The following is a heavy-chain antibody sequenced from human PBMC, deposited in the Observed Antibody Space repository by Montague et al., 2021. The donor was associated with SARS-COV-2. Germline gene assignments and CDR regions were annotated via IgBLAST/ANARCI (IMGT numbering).Heavy chain of an antibody. CDR2: IYPGDSDT. V-gene: IGHV5-51*01. J-gene: IGHJ4*02. Sequence: QSGAEVKKPGESLKISCEGSGYRFTSYWIGWVRQMPGKGLEWMGIIYPGDSDTRYSPSFQGQVTISVDKSISTAYLQRSSLKASDTAMYYCARLDGYNLRGFDYWGQGTLVSVSS. D-gene: IGHD5-24*01. CDR3: ARLDGYNLRGFDY. CDR1: GYRFTSYW.